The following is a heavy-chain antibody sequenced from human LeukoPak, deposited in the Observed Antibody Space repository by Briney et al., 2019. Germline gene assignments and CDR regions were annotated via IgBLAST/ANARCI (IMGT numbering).Heavy chain of an antibody. CDR2: IYYSGST. Sequence: PSETLSLTCTVSGGSISSYYWSWIRQPPGKGLEWIGYIYYSGSTNYNPSLKSRVTISVDMSKNQFSLKPSSVTAADTAVYYCARAVAGRPHFDYWGQGTLVTVSS. CDR3: ARAVAGRPHFDY. CDR1: GGSISSYY. D-gene: IGHD6-19*01. J-gene: IGHJ4*02. V-gene: IGHV4-59*08.